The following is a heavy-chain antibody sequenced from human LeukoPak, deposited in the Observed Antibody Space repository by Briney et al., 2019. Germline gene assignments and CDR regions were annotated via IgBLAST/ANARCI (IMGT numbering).Heavy chain of an antibody. Sequence: GESLKISCKGSGYSFTSYWIGWVRQMSGKGLEWTGIIYPGDSDTRYSPSDQGQVTISVDKSISTAYLQWSSLKASDTAMYYCARPYCSGGSCYLYYFDYWGQGTLVTVSS. J-gene: IGHJ4*02. CDR1: GYSFTSYW. V-gene: IGHV5-51*01. CDR2: IYPGDSDT. D-gene: IGHD2-15*01. CDR3: ARPYCSGGSCYLYYFDY.